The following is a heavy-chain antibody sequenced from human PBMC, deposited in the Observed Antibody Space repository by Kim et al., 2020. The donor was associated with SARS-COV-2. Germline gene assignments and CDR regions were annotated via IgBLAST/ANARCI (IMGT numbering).Heavy chain of an antibody. J-gene: IGHJ6*01. CDR1: GGSFSGYY. D-gene: IGHD3-16*02. Sequence: SETLSLTCAVYGGSFSGYYWSWIRQPPGKGLEWIGEINHSGSTNYNPSLKSRVTISVDTSKNQFSLKLSSVTAADTAVYYCARGRYYDYVWGSYRHYYYG. CDR2: INHSGST. V-gene: IGHV4-34*01. CDR3: ARGRYYDYVWGSYRHYYYG.